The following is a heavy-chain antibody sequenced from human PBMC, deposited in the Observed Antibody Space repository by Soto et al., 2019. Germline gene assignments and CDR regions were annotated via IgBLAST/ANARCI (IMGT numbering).Heavy chain of an antibody. Sequence: ASVKVSCKASGYTFTSYGISWVRQAPGQGLEWMGWISAYNGNTNYAQKLQGRVTMTTDTSTSTAYMELRSLRSDDTAVYYCARPTQYWYCSGGSCLNDAFDIWGQGTMVTVSS. CDR3: ARPTQYWYCSGGSCLNDAFDI. CDR1: GYTFTSYG. V-gene: IGHV1-18*01. J-gene: IGHJ3*02. CDR2: ISAYNGNT. D-gene: IGHD2-15*01.